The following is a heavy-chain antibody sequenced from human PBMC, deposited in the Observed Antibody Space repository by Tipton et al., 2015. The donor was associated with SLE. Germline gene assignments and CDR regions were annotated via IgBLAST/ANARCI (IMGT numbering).Heavy chain of an antibody. CDR3: AKDHPTVTTSAEYFQH. CDR1: GFTFSSYG. V-gene: IGHV3-30*02. CDR2: IRYDGSNK. D-gene: IGHD4-11*01. J-gene: IGHJ1*01. Sequence: SLRLSCAASGFTFSSYGMHWVRQAPGKGLEWVAFIRYDGSNKYYADSVKGRFTISRDNSKNTLYLQMNSLRAQDTAVYYCAKDHPTVTTSAEYFQHWGQGTLVTVSS.